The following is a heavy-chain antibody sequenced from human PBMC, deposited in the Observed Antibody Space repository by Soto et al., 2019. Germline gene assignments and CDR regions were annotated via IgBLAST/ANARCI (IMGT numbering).Heavy chain of an antibody. CDR1: GFNFSTYG. V-gene: IGHV3-48*02. CDR3: AREGGNLNWFDP. D-gene: IGHD1-26*01. CDR2: ISSSSSTI. Sequence: PGGSLRLSCAASGFNFSTYGVHWVRQAPGKGLEWVSYISSSSSTIYYADSVKGRFTISRDNAKNSLYLQMNSLRDEDTAVYYWAREGGNLNWFDPWGQGTLVTVSS. J-gene: IGHJ5*02.